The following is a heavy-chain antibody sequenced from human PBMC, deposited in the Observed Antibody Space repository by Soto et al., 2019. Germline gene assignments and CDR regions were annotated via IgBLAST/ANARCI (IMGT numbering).Heavy chain of an antibody. J-gene: IGHJ5*02. CDR1: GGSISSGGYS. CDR3: ARGSMTTENWFDP. V-gene: IGHV4-30-2*01. CDR2: IYHSGST. D-gene: IGHD4-17*01. Sequence: SETLSLTCAISGGSISSGGYSWSWIRQPPGKGLEWIGYIYHSGSTYYNPSLKSRVTISVDRSKNQFSLKLSSVTAADTAVYYCARGSMTTENWFDPWGQGTLVTVSS.